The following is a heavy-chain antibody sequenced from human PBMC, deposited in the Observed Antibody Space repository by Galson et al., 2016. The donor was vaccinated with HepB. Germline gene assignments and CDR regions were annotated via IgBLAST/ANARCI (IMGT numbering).Heavy chain of an antibody. CDR1: GGSISSYY. D-gene: IGHD6-19*01. J-gene: IGHJ4*02. Sequence: SETLSLTCNVSGGSISSYYWSWVRQPPGKGLEFIGYIYYSGTTNYSPSLNSRVAISLDKSQNHFSLKLTSVTAADTGVYYCARGGIAEAGFHHWGQGTLVTVSS. CDR3: ARGGIAEAGFHH. CDR2: IYYSGTT. V-gene: IGHV4-59*01.